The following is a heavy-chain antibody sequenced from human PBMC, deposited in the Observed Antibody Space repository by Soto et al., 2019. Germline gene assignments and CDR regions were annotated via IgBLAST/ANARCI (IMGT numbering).Heavy chain of an antibody. CDR2: IYYSGST. Sequence: PSETLSLTCTVSGGSMSSYYGSWIRQPPGKGLEWIGYIYYSGSTNYNPSLKSRVTISVDTSKNQFSLKLSSVTAADTAVYYCARTPATVTFDYWGQGTLVTVSS. CDR1: GGSMSSYY. J-gene: IGHJ4*02. V-gene: IGHV4-59*01. CDR3: ARTPATVTFDY. D-gene: IGHD4-4*01.